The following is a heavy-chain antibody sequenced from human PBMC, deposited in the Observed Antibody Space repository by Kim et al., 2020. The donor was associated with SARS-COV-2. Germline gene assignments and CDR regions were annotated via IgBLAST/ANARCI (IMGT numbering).Heavy chain of an antibody. CDR3: ARDTIAAAGNWFDP. V-gene: IGHV1-3*01. Sequence: SQKFQGRVTITRDTAASPTYMDLSSLGSEDTAVYYCARDTIAAAGNWFDPWGQGTLVTVSS. D-gene: IGHD6-13*01. J-gene: IGHJ5*02.